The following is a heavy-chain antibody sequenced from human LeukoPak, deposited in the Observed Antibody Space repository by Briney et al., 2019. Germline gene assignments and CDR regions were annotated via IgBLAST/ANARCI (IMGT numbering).Heavy chain of an antibody. CDR3: ARPRGRYCSSTSCYGRYWFDP. Sequence: SETLSLTCAVYGGSFSGYYWSWIRQPPGKGLEWIGEINHSGSTNYNPSLKSRVTISVDTSKNQFSLKLSSVTAADTAVYYCARPRGRYCSSTSCYGRYWFDPWGQGTLVTVSS. V-gene: IGHV4-34*01. CDR1: GGSFSGYY. J-gene: IGHJ5*02. CDR2: INHSGST. D-gene: IGHD2-2*01.